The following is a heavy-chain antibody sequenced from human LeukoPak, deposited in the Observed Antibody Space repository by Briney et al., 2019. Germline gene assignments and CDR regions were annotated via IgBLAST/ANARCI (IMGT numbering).Heavy chain of an antibody. CDR1: GFTFSNYA. Sequence: GGSLRLSCAASGFTFSNYAMSWVRQAPGKGLEWFSAITDSGVSTYYADSVKGRFTISRDNSKNTLFLQMNSLRAEDTAVYYCARGYCSSSSCREFDYWGQGTLVTVSS. CDR2: ITDSGVST. V-gene: IGHV3-23*01. D-gene: IGHD2-2*01. J-gene: IGHJ4*02. CDR3: ARGYCSSSSCREFDY.